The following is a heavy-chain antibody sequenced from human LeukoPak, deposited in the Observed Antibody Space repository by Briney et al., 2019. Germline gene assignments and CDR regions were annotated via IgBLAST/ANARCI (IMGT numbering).Heavy chain of an antibody. CDR1: GGSITSGSYY. CDR2: LYYSGST. V-gene: IGHV4-39*01. CDR3: ARHDYNTDGRPFDY. D-gene: IGHD1-14*01. Sequence: SSETLSLTCTVSGGSITSGSYYWDWIRQPPGKGLEWIGSLYYSGSTYYNPSPKSRVTISADTSKNQFSLKLSSVTAADTAIYYCARHDYNTDGRPFDYWGQGALVTVSS. J-gene: IGHJ4*02.